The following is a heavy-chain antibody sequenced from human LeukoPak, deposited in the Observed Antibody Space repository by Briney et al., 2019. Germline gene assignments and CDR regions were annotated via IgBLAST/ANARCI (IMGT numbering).Heavy chain of an antibody. D-gene: IGHD3-22*01. J-gene: IGHJ4*02. CDR2: ISGSGGST. V-gene: IGHV3-23*01. Sequence: QSGGSLRLSCAASGFTFSSYAMSWVRQAPGKGLEWVSAISGSGGSTYYADSVKGRFTISRDNSKNTLYLQMNSLRAEDTAVYYCAKVRHYDREIYFDYWGQGTLVTVSS. CDR1: GFTFSSYA. CDR3: AKVRHYDREIYFDY.